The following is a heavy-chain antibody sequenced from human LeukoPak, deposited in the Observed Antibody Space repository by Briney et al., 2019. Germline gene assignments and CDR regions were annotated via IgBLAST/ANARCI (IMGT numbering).Heavy chain of an antibody. Sequence: SGGSLRLSCAASGFTFSSYSMNWVRQAPGKGLEWVSSISSSSSYIYYADSVKGRFTISRDNAKNSLYLQTNSLRAEDTAVYYCARWNPGPYYFDYWGQGTLVTVSS. CDR2: ISSSSSYI. CDR1: GFTFSSYS. CDR3: ARWNPGPYYFDY. V-gene: IGHV3-21*01. J-gene: IGHJ4*02. D-gene: IGHD1-1*01.